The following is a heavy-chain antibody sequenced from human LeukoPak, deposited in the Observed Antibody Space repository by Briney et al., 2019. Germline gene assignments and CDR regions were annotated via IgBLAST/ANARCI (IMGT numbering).Heavy chain of an antibody. CDR2: ISSSSSYI. V-gene: IGHV3-21*01. CDR1: GFTFSSYS. D-gene: IGHD2-2*01. CDR3: ARALPTDIVVVPAAGGGDYYYYYMDV. J-gene: IGHJ6*03. Sequence: AGGSLRLSCAASGFTFSSYSMNWVRQAPGKGLEWVSSISSSSSYIYYADSVKGRFTISRDNAKNSLYLQMNSLRAEDTAVYYCARALPTDIVVVPAAGGGDYYYYYMDVWGKGTTVTVSS.